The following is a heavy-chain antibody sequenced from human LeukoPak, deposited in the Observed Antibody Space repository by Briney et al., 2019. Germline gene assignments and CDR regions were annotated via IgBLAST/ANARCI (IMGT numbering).Heavy chain of an antibody. CDR1: GFTSSSYA. CDR2: ISYDGGNK. D-gene: IGHD6-13*01. CDR3: ARVKAAAGFRTYYYGMDV. Sequence: GGSLRLFCAASGFTSSSYAMHWVRQAPGRGLEGVAVISYDGGNKYYADSVKGRFTISRDNSKNTLYLQMNSLRAEDTAVYYCARVKAAAGFRTYYYGMDVWGQGTTVTVSS. V-gene: IGHV3-30-3*01. J-gene: IGHJ6*02.